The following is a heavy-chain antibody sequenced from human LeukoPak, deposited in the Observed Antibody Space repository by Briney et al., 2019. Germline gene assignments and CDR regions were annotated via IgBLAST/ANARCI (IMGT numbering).Heavy chain of an antibody. J-gene: IGHJ5*02. CDR3: ARDLPGYCSSTSCYTKYNWFDP. CDR1: GGTFSSYA. D-gene: IGHD2-2*02. V-gene: IGHV1-69*13. Sequence: ASVKVSCKASGGTFSSYAISWVRQVPGQGLEWMGGIIPIFGTANYAQKFQGRVTITADESTSTAYMELSSLRSEDTAVYYCARDLPGYCSSTSCYTKYNWFDPWGQGTLVTASS. CDR2: IIPIFGTA.